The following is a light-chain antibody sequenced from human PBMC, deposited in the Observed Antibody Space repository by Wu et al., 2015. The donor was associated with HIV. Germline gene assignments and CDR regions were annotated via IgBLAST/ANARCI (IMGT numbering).Light chain of an antibody. CDR2: GTS. CDR3: QKYNSAPWT. J-gene: IGKJ1*01. V-gene: IGKV1-27*01. Sequence: DIQMTQSPSSLSASVGDRVTITCRARQGISNYLAWYQQKPGKVPKLLIYGTSTLQSGVPSRFSGSGSGTDFTLTISSLQPEDAATYYCQKYNSAPWTFGQGTKVEIK. CDR1: QGISNY.